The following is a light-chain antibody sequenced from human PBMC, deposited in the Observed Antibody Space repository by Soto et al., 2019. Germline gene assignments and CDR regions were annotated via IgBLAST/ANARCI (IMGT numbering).Light chain of an antibody. V-gene: IGKV3-15*01. J-gene: IGKJ4*01. CDR3: QQYYKWPLT. CDR2: GVS. CDR1: QSVSSS. Sequence: EIVMTQSPATLSVSPGERATLSCRASQSVSSSLAWYQQKPGQAPRLLIYGVSTRATGVPARFSGSGSGTEFTLTISSLQSEDFAVYYCQQYYKWPLTFGGGTKVEIK.